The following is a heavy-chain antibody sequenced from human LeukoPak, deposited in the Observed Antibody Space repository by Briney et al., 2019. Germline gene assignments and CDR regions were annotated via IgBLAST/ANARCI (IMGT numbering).Heavy chain of an antibody. D-gene: IGHD3-3*01. CDR3: AKDRCKDYDFWSGYPRDCRFDP. J-gene: IGHJ5*02. V-gene: IGHV3-23*01. CDR1: GFTFSSYA. CDR2: ISGSGGST. Sequence: PGGSLRLSCAASGFTFSSYAMSWVRQAPGKGLEWVSAISGSGGSTYYADSVKGRFTISRDNSKNTLYLQMNSLRAEDTAVYYCAKDRCKDYDFWSGYPRDCRFDPWGQGTLVTVSS.